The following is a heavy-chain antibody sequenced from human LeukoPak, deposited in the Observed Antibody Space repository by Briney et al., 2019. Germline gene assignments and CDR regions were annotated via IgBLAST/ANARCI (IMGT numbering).Heavy chain of an antibody. V-gene: IGHV3-30*18. CDR2: ISYDGSNK. J-gene: IGHJ6*03. D-gene: IGHD6-25*01. CDR1: RFTFSRYG. CDR3: AKDSGVIEGFRNYMDV. Sequence: GGSLRLSCAASRFTFSRYGMHWVRKAPGKGLEWVAVISYDGSNKDYADSVKGRFTISRDNSKNTLYLQMNSLRAEDTAVCYCAKDSGVIEGFRNYMDVWGKGTTVTVSS.